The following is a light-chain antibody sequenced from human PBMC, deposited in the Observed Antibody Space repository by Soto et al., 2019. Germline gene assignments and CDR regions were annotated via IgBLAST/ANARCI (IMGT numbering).Light chain of an antibody. CDR1: QTVASN. Sequence: EIVMTQSPATLSVSPGERATLSYRASQTVASNLAWYQQKPGQAPRLLIHGASTRATGVPVRFSGSGSGTEFTLTISSLQSEDFAVYYCQQYHNWPPQYTFGQGTKLQIK. CDR3: QQYHNWPPQYT. CDR2: GAS. V-gene: IGKV3-15*01. J-gene: IGKJ2*01.